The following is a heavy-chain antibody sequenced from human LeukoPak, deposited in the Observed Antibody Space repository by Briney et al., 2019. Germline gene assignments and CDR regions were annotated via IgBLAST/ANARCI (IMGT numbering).Heavy chain of an antibody. J-gene: IGHJ4*02. D-gene: IGHD6-13*01. CDR3: AKDILAAGLFFDY. CDR1: GFTFSSYA. Sequence: QPGGSLRLSCAASGFTFSSYAMHWVRQAPGKGLEWVAVISYDGSNKYYADSVKGRFTISRDNSKNTLYLQMNSLRAEDTAVYYCAKDILAAGLFFDYWGQGILVTVSS. CDR2: ISYDGSNK. V-gene: IGHV3-30-3*02.